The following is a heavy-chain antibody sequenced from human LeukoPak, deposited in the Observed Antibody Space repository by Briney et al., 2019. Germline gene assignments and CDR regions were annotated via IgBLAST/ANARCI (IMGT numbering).Heavy chain of an antibody. CDR2: ISSSSSYI. J-gene: IGHJ4*02. Sequence: RGSLRLSCAASGLTLSSYSTNWVRQPPGKGLEWVSSISSSSSYIYYADSVKGRITISRDNAKNSLYLQTNSLRAEDTAVYYCASYSSSAYWGQGTLVTISS. CDR3: ASYSSSAY. D-gene: IGHD6-13*01. CDR1: GLTLSSYS. V-gene: IGHV3-21*01.